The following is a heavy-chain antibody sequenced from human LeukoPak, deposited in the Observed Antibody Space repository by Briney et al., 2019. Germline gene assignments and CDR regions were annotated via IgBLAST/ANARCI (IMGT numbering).Heavy chain of an antibody. D-gene: IGHD3-10*01. Sequence: GGSLRLSCAASGFTFSSYAMHWVRQAPGKGLEWVAVISYDGSNKYYADSVKGRFTISRDNSKNTLYLQMNSLRAEDTAVYYCARGYYYGSGSYYLTFDYWGQGTLVTVSS. V-gene: IGHV3-30-3*01. CDR3: ARGYYYGSGSYYLTFDY. J-gene: IGHJ4*02. CDR2: ISYDGSNK. CDR1: GFTFSSYA.